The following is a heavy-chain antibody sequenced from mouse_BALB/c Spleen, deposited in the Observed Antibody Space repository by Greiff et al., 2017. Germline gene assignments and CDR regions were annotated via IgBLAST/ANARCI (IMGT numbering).Heavy chain of an antibody. J-gene: IGHJ2*01. CDR1: GFTFSSYT. CDR2: ISSGGSYT. V-gene: IGHV5-6-4*01. CDR3: TREGAYDYDEEDYFDD. Sequence: EVQRVESGGGLVKPGGSLKLSCAASGFTFSSYTMSWVRQTPEKRLEWVATISSGGSYTYYPDSVKGRFTISRDNAKNTLYLQMSSLKSEDTAMYYCTREGAYDYDEEDYFDDWGQGTTLTVSS. D-gene: IGHD2-4*01.